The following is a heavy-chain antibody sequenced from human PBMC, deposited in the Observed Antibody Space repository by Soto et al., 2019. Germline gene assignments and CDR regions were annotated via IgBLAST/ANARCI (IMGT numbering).Heavy chain of an antibody. Sequence: QAQLVQSGAEVRKPGSSVKVSCKASGGTFSSNAISWVRQAPGQGLEWMGGIIPIFGTANYAQKFQGRVTITADKSTGTGYMELSSPRSDDTAVYYCARDLDCGADCYSPSYFYYAMDVWGQGTTVTVSS. D-gene: IGHD2-21*02. CDR2: IIPIFGTA. V-gene: IGHV1-69*14. CDR3: ARDLDCGADCYSPSYFYYAMDV. J-gene: IGHJ6*02. CDR1: GGTFSSNA.